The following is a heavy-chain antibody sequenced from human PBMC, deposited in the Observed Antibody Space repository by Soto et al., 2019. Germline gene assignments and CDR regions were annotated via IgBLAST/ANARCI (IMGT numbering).Heavy chain of an antibody. V-gene: IGHV1-8*01. Sequence: TGQGLEWMGWMNPNSGNTGYAQKFQGRVTMTRNTSISTAYMELSSLRSEDTAVYYCARVVRYCSSTSCPFRLDPWGQGTLVTVSS. D-gene: IGHD2-2*01. CDR2: MNPNSGNT. CDR3: ARVVRYCSSTSCPFRLDP. J-gene: IGHJ5*02.